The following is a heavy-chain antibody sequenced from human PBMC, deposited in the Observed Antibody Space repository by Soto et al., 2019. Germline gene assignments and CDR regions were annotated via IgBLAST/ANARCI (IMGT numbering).Heavy chain of an antibody. V-gene: IGHV3-7*03. CDR2: IKEDGSEK. D-gene: IGHD6-19*01. J-gene: IGHJ4*02. CDR1: KFTFSSYW. Sequence: GGSLRLSCTASKFTFSSYWMNWVRQAPGKGLEWVANIKEDGSEKYYVDSVKGRFTISRGNAKNSVFLQMNSLRADDTAVYYCAASSGWLFDYWGQGTLVTVSS. CDR3: AASSGWLFDY.